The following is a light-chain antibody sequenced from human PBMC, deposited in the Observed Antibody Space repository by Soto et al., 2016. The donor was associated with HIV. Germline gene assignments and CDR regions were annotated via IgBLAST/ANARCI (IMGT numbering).Light chain of an antibody. CDR1: QDISNS. V-gene: IGKV1-16*02. Sequence: DILMTQSPSSLSASVGDSVTITCRASQDISNSLAWFQQKPEKAPKCLIYDAAGLQRGVPSKFRGRGSGTDFTLTISNLQPEDFATYYCQQYRTFPYTFGLGDQAGDQT. J-gene: IGKJ2*01. CDR3: QQYRTFPYT. CDR2: DAA.